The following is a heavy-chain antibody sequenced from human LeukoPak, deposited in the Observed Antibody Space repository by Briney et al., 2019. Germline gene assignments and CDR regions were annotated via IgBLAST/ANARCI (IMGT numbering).Heavy chain of an antibody. D-gene: IGHD6-13*01. CDR2: IIDDGSGT. CDR1: GFTFNRNV. CDR3: AKPHDSGWWMFDY. V-gene: IGHV3-23*01. J-gene: IGHJ4*02. Sequence: GGSLRLSCAASGFTFNRNVMSWVRQAPGKGLEWVSAIIDDGSGTYYADSVKGRFSISRDNSKNTVYLQMNSLRAEDTAIYYCAKPHDSGWWMFDYWGQGILVTVSS.